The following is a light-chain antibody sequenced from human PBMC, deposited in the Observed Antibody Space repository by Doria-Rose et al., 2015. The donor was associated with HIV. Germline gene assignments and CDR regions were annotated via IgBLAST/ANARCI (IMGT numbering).Light chain of an antibody. CDR2: WAS. CDR1: QSLLYTSKNY. Sequence: DIRLTQSPESLGMSLGERATLNCKSNQSLLYTSKNYLAWYHQKPGQPPKLLIYWASTRQSGVPARFSGSGSGTDFTLTISSLEAEYVAVYYCQQYYDTPSFGPGTTVDIK. CDR3: QQYYDTPS. J-gene: IGKJ3*01. V-gene: IGKV4-1*01.